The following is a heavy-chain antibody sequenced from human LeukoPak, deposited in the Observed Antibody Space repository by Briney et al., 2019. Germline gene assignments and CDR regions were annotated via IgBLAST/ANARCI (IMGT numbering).Heavy chain of an antibody. Sequence: GGSLRLSCAASGFTFSSYEMNWVPQAPGKGLEWVSYISISGSTIYYADSVKGRFTISRDNAKNSLYLQMNSLRAEDTAVYYCGNYLTRRNYYYGMDVWGQGTTVTVSS. D-gene: IGHD1-1*01. V-gene: IGHV3-48*03. J-gene: IGHJ6*02. CDR1: GFTFSSYE. CDR3: GNYLTRRNYYYGMDV. CDR2: ISISGSTI.